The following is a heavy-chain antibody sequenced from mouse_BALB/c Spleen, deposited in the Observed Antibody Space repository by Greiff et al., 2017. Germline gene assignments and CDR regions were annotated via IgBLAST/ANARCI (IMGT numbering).Heavy chain of an antibody. D-gene: IGHD2-3*01. V-gene: IGHV5-6-2*01. CDR1: GFTFSSYY. Sequence: EVKLMESGGGLVKLGGSLKLSCAASGFTFSSYYMSWVRQTPEKRLELVAAINSNGGSTYYPDTVKGRFTISRDNAKNTLYLQMSSLKSEDTALYYCARHDGYYAMDYWGQGTSVTVSS. CDR3: ARHDGYYAMDY. CDR2: INSNGGST. J-gene: IGHJ4*01.